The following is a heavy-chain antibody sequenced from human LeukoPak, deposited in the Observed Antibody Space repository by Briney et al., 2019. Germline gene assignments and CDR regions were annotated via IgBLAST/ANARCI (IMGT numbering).Heavy chain of an antibody. CDR1: GYTFTSNY. V-gene: IGHV1-46*01. CDR2: ISPSGGST. Sequence: GASVKVSCKAFGYTFTSNYMHWVRQAPGQGPEWMGVISPSGGSTTYAQKFQGRVTLTRDTSTSTAYMELRSLRSDDTAVYYCAKPELRYFDWRLGYYFDYWGQGTLVTVSS. D-gene: IGHD3-9*01. J-gene: IGHJ4*02. CDR3: AKPELRYFDWRLGYYFDY.